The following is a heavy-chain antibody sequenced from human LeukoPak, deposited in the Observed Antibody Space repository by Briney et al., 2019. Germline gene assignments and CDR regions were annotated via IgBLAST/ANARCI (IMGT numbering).Heavy chain of an antibody. CDR1: GGSLSGYY. CDR3: ARGYYGQNLPDY. Sequence: SETLSLTCTGSGGSLSGYYCNWIRQPAGKGLEWIGYIYYSGSTNYNPSLKSRVTISVDTSKNQFSLKLSSVTAADTAVYYCARGYYGQNLPDYWGQGTLVTVSS. J-gene: IGHJ4*02. CDR2: IYYSGST. V-gene: IGHV4-59*01. D-gene: IGHD3-10*01.